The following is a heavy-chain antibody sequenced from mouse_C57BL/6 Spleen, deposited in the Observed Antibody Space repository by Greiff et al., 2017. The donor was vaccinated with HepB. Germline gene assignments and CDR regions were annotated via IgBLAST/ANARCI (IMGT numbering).Heavy chain of an antibody. Sequence: VQLKESGPELVKPGASVKISCKASGYTFTDYYMNWVKQSHGKSLEWIGDINPNNGGTSYNQKFKGKATLTVDKSSSTAYMELRSLTSEDSAVYYCARGAYYSNSWFAYWGQGTLVTVSA. J-gene: IGHJ3*01. CDR1: GYTFTDYY. D-gene: IGHD2-5*01. CDR3: ARGAYYSNSWFAY. CDR2: INPNNGGT. V-gene: IGHV1-26*01.